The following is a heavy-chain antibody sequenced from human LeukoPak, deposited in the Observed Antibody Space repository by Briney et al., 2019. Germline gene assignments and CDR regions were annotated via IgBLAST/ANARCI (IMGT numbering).Heavy chain of an antibody. J-gene: IGHJ4*02. D-gene: IGHD2-21*02. Sequence: ASVKVSCKASGYTFTSYGISWVRQAPGQGLEWMGWISAYNGNTNYAQKLQGRVTMTTDTSTRTAYMELRSLRSDDTAVYYCASTRSLAVTAPDDYWGQGTLVTVSS. V-gene: IGHV1-18*01. CDR3: ASTRSLAVTAPDDY. CDR1: GYTFTSYG. CDR2: ISAYNGNT.